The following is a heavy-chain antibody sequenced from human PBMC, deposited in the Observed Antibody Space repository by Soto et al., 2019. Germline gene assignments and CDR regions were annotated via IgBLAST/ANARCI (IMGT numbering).Heavy chain of an antibody. V-gene: IGHV4-4*02. J-gene: IGHJ5*02. CDR3: AGSWTFYIDR. Sequence: QVQLQESGPGLVKPSGTLSLTCAVSGDSINNNWWSWVRQPPGEGLEWIGEIDHSGSTNYNPSLKSRVIISVDKPKNQFSLWLKSVTAADTAVYFCAGSWTFYIDRWGQGTLVTVSS. CDR2: IDHSGST. D-gene: IGHD3-10*01. CDR1: GDSINNNW.